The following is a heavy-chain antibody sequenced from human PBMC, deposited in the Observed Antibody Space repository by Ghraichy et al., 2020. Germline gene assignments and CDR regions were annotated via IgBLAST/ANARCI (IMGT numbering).Heavy chain of an antibody. CDR2: INSDGSTT. V-gene: IGHV3-74*01. Sequence: GGSLRLSCAASGFTFSSYWMHWVRRAPGKGLVWVSRINSDGSTTGYADSVKGRFTVYRDNAKNTLFLEMNSLRAEDTAVYYCARVFSSWPLGFGYWGQGTLVTASS. CDR3: ARVFSSWPLGFGY. CDR1: GFTFSSYW. D-gene: IGHD2-2*01. J-gene: IGHJ4*02.